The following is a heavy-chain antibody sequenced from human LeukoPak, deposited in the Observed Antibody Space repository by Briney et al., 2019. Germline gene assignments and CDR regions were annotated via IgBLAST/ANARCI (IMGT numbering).Heavy chain of an antibody. J-gene: IGHJ6*02. CDR2: IIPILGIA. CDR3: ARGYVHGMDV. D-gene: IGHD1-14*01. V-gene: IGHV1-69*04. CDR1: GGTFISYA. Sequence: SVKVSCKASGGTFISYAISWVRQAPGQGLEWMGRIIPILGIANYAQKFQGRVTITADKSTSTAYMELSSLGSEDTAVYYCARGYVHGMDVWGQGTTVTVSS.